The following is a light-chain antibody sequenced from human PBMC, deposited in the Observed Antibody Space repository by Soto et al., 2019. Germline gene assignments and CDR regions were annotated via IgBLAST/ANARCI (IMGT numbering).Light chain of an antibody. CDR3: LQGRNYPRT. CDR1: QDIGSE. CDR2: GAS. Sequence: AIQMTQSPSSLSASVGDRVTITCRASQDIGSELGWYQQRPGKAPKALIYGASNLQGGVPSRFSGSGFGTDFTLTISSLQPEDFATYHCLQGRNYPRTFGQGTKVEIK. J-gene: IGKJ1*01. V-gene: IGKV1-6*01.